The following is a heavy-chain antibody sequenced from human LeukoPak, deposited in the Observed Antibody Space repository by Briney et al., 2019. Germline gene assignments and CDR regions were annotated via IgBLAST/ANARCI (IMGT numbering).Heavy chain of an antibody. D-gene: IGHD1-1*01. Sequence: GGSLRLSCAASGFIFSNYWMSWVRQAPGKGLEWVANIKEDGSEKHYVDSAKGRFTISRDNAKNSLYLRMNSLRAEDTAVYYCARPGQRDAFDIWGQGTMVTVSS. V-gene: IGHV3-7*01. CDR2: IKEDGSEK. J-gene: IGHJ3*02. CDR1: GFIFSNYW. CDR3: ARPGQRDAFDI.